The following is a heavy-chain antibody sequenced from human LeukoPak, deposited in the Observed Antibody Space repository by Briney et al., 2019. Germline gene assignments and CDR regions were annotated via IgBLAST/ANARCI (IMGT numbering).Heavy chain of an antibody. CDR2: ISGSGGST. J-gene: IGHJ4*02. CDR1: GFTFSSYA. D-gene: IGHD3-10*01. V-gene: IGHV3-23*01. Sequence: GGSQRLSCAASGFTFSSYAMSWVRQAPGKGLEWVSAISGSGGSTYYADSVKGRFTISRDNSKNTLYLQMNSLRAEDTAVYYCAKLGYGSGSYQVPDYWGQGTLVTVSS. CDR3: AKLGYGSGSYQVPDY.